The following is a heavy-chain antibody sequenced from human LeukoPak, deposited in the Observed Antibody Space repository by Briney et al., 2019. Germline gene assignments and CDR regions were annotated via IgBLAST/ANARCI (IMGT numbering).Heavy chain of an antibody. D-gene: IGHD6-13*01. CDR2: IYYSGET. CDR1: GDSIRSSY. J-gene: IGHJ3*02. V-gene: IGHV4-59*08. Sequence: SETLSLLYTVSGDSIRSSYGSWIRQPPGKGLEWIGYIYYSGETKYNPSLKSRVTISIDTSKNQFSLKLSSVTAADSAVYYCARHGGQQLAHDAFDIWGPGTMVTVSS. CDR3: ARHGGQQLAHDAFDI.